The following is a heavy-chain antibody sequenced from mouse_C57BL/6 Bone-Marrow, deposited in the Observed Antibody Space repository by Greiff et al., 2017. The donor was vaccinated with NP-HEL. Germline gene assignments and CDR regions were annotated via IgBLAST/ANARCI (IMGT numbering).Heavy chain of an antibody. CDR1: GYTFTSYW. D-gene: IGHD1-1*01. V-gene: IGHV1-50*01. Sequence: QVQLQQPGAELVKPGASVKLSCKASGYTFTSYWMQWVKQRPGQGLEWIGEIDPSDSYTNYNQKFKGKATLTVDTSSSTAYMQLSSLTSEDSAVYYCASSGTTVEGFAYWGQGTLVTVSA. CDR3: ASSGTTVEGFAY. J-gene: IGHJ3*01. CDR2: IDPSDSYT.